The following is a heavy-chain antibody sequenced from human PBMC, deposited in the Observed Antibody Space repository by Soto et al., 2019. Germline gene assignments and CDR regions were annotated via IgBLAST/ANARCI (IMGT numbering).Heavy chain of an antibody. V-gene: IGHV1-69*06. CDR3: ARRDSGGFYRFFDS. CDR1: GGRLSTNP. D-gene: IGHD2-15*01. Sequence: GASLKVSCTVSGGRLSTNPISWVRHAPGQGLEWMGGTGSGTGPGNHAQKFQGRLTVTADKSTSTVYMELTNLSSEDTAVYYSARRDSGGFYRFFDSWGQGTLVTVSS. J-gene: IGHJ4*02. CDR2: TGSGTGPG.